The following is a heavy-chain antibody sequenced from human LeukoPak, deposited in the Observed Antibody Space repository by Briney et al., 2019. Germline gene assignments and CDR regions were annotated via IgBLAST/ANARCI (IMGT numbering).Heavy chain of an antibody. D-gene: IGHD6-19*01. V-gene: IGHV3-21*01. CDR3: ASLPWLVRWIYY. Sequence: GGSLRLSCVASGFXFSSLAINWVRQAPGKGLEWVSSISSNSSYIQYADSVKGRFTISRDSARNSLYLQMNNLRAEDTAVYYCASLPWLVRWIYYWGQGTLVTVSS. CDR2: ISSNSSYI. J-gene: IGHJ4*02. CDR1: GFXFSSLA.